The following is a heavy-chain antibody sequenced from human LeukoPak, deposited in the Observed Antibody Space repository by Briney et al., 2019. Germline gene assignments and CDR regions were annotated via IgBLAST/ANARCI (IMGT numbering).Heavy chain of an antibody. D-gene: IGHD1-26*01. J-gene: IGHJ4*02. CDR3: ARDAIVGATYFDY. Sequence: PSETLSLTCTVSGGSISSGSYYWSWIRQPAGKGLEWIGRIYTSGSTNYNPSLKSRVTISVDTSKNQLSLKLSSVTAADTAVYYCARDAIVGATYFDYWGQGTLVTVSS. V-gene: IGHV4-61*02. CDR2: IYTSGST. CDR1: GGSISSGSYY.